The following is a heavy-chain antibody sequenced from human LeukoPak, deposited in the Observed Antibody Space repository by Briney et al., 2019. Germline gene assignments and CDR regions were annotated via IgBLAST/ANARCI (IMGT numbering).Heavy chain of an antibody. J-gene: IGHJ1*01. CDR1: GVTISNYW. Sequence: PGGSLRPSCAASGVTISNYWMHWVRQAAGKGLVWVSRIETDGSTTSYADSVKGRFTISRDNAENTVYLQMNSLRAEDTAVYYCATGGSAGGNWPYFENWGQGTLVTVSS. D-gene: IGHD1-1*01. CDR2: IETDGSTT. V-gene: IGHV3-74*01. CDR3: ATGGSAGGNWPYFEN.